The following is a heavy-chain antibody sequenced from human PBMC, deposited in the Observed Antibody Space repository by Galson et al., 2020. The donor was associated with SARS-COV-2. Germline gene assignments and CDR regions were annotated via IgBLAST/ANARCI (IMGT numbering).Heavy chain of an antibody. D-gene: IGHD4-17*01. Sequence: TGGSLRLSCTPSGFTVSNNYMSWVRQAPGKGLEWVSALYSGGTTYYAHSVRGRFIISSDNSKNTVYLQMNSLRAEDTAVYYCARQRDATTIFDYWGQGTLVTVYS. V-gene: IGHV3-66*04. CDR2: LYSGGTT. CDR3: ARQRDATTIFDY. J-gene: IGHJ4*02. CDR1: GFTVSNNY.